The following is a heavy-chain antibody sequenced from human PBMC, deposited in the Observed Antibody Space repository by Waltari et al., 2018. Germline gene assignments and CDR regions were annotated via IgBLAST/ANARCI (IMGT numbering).Heavy chain of an antibody. CDR1: VGSISSHY. J-gene: IGHJ4*02. V-gene: IGHV4-59*11. CDR3: ARGDGTQPYYFDY. CDR2: IYYSGST. D-gene: IGHD1-1*01. Sequence: QVQLQESGPGLVKPSETLSLTCTVSVGSISSHYWSWIRQPPGKGLEWIGYIYYSGSTNYNPSLKSRVTISVDTSKNQFSLKLSSVTAADTAVYYCARGDGTQPYYFDYWGQGTLVTVSS.